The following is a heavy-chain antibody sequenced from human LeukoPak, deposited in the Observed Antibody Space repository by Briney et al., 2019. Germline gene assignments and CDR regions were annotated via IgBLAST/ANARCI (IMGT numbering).Heavy chain of an antibody. CDR2: IYHSGST. J-gene: IGHJ4*02. V-gene: IGHV4-30-2*01. Sequence: SETLSLTCTVSGGSISSGGYYWSWIRQPPGKGLEWIGYIYHSGSTYYNPSLKSRVTISVDTSKNQFSLKLTSVSADTAVYYCARTFGTYQYYFDYWGQGSLVAVSS. CDR3: ARTFGTYQYYFDY. CDR1: GGSISSGGYY. D-gene: IGHD1-26*01.